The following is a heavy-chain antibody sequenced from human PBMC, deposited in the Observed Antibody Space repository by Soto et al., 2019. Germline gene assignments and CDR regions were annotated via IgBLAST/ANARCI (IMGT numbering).Heavy chain of an antibody. Sequence: LSLTCAVSGGSFSFYYWSWIRQPPGKELEWIGGINHSGSTNYNSSLKSRVTISVDTSKNQFSLKLSSVTAADTAVYYCATRFYDSSGYYLFYFDSWGQGTLVTVSS. J-gene: IGHJ4*02. CDR3: ATRFYDSSGYYLFYFDS. V-gene: IGHV4-34*01. CDR2: INHSGST. D-gene: IGHD3-22*01. CDR1: GGSFSFYY.